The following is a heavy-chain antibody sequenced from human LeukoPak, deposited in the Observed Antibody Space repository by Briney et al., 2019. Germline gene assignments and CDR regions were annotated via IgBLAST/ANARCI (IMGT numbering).Heavy chain of an antibody. CDR2: IYGSGST. D-gene: IGHD6-19*01. J-gene: IGHJ4*02. CDR1: GDSLSRHY. V-gene: IGHV4-59*08. CDR3: AGNVGWYSHDS. Sequence: PSETLSLTCTVSGDSLSRHYRSWIRQPPGKGLEWIGYIYGSGSTHYNPSLRSRFTISEDPSKNQFSLKLTSVTAADPAVYYSAGNVGWYSHDSWGQGTLVTVSS.